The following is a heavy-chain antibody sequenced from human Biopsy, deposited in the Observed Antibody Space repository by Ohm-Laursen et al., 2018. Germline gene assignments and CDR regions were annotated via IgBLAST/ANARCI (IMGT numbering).Heavy chain of an antibody. D-gene: IGHD1-1*01. V-gene: IGHV1-24*01. CDR2: FAPENGRI. J-gene: IGHJ4*02. Sequence: ASVKVSCKASGGTFTTYGFNWVRQAPGQGLEWMGGFAPENGRIVYSQKFQGRVTMTEDTSTSTAYMEVWRLRSDDTAVYYCAADINVWNVNYWGQGTQVIVSS. CDR3: AADINVWNVNY. CDR1: GGTFTTYG.